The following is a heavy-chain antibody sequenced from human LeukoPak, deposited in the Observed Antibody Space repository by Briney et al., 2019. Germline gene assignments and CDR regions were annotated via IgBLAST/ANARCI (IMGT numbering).Heavy chain of an antibody. CDR1: GFNVRSNY. CDR2: LHSGGDT. V-gene: IGHV3-53*01. Sequence: GGSLRLSCAVSGFNVRSNYMTWVRQGPGKGLEWVSVLHSGGDTYYADSVRGRFTISRDNSENMLFLQMNGLRADDSAIYYCARGKVYYYYDYWGQGTLVTVSS. J-gene: IGHJ4*02. D-gene: IGHD5/OR15-5a*01. CDR3: ARGKVYYYYDY.